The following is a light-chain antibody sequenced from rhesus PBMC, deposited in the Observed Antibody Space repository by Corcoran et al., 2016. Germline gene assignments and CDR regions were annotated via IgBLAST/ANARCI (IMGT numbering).Light chain of an antibody. CDR1: QDSTND. J-gene: IGKJ1*01. Sequence: DIQMTQSPSSLSASVGDRVTITCRASQDSTNDLAWFQQKPGETPKLLIYEASSLQSGIPSRVSGSGSGTVFTLTISGLQSEDFATYYCQPYYTTPWTFGQGTKVDI. V-gene: IGKV1-33*02. CDR2: EAS. CDR3: QPYYTTPWT.